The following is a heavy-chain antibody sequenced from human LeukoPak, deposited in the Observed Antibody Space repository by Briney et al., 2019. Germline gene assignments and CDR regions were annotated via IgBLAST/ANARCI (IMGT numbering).Heavy chain of an antibody. CDR2: IYYSGST. D-gene: IGHD3-10*01. CDR3: ARDLIHNAYGDDY. V-gene: IGHV4-59*12. Sequence: SETLSLTCTVSGGSISSYYWSWIRQPPGKGLEWIGYIYYSGSTNYNPSLKSRVTISVDTSKNQFSLKLSSVTAADTAVYYCARDLIHNAYGDDYWGQGTLVIVSS. J-gene: IGHJ4*02. CDR1: GGSISSYY.